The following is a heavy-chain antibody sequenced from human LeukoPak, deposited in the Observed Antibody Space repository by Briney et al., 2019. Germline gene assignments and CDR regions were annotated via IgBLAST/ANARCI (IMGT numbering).Heavy chain of an antibody. CDR1: GGSISSSSYY. CDR2: IYYSGST. J-gene: IGHJ4*02. D-gene: IGHD3-22*01. V-gene: IGHV4-39*07. Sequence: SETLSLTCTVSGGSISSSSYYWGWIRQPPGKGLEWIRSIYYSGSTYYNPSLKSRVTISVDTSKNQFSLKLSSVTAADTAGYYCAKIYQDSCAYHCAPDYWGQGTLVTVSS. CDR3: AKIYQDSCAYHCAPDY.